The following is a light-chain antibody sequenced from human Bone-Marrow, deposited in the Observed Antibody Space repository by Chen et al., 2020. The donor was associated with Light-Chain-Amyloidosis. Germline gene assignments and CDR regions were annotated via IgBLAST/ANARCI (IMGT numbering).Light chain of an antibody. V-gene: IGLV3-21*02. CDR1: NIGSTS. Sequence: SYVLTQPSSVSVAPGPTATTAWGGNNIGSTSVHWYQQTPGQAPLRVVYDDSDRPSGIPERLSGSNSGNTATLTISRVEAGDEADYYCQVWDRSSDRPVFGGGTKLTVL. J-gene: IGLJ3*02. CDR2: DDS. CDR3: QVWDRSSDRPV.